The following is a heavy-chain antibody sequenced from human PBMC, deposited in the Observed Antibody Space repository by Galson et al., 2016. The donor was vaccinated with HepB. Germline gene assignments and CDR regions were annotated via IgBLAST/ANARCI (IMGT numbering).Heavy chain of an antibody. CDR1: GGSISSSNYY. D-gene: IGHD2-21*02. J-gene: IGHJ4*02. V-gene: IGHV4-39*07. Sequence: ATLSLTCTVSGGSISSSNYYWGWIRQPPGQGLEWIGTIYYSGTTYYNPSLESRITISVDTPNNKISLNVNSVAAADTAVYYCVRDRAYIVTDYWGRGTLVTVSS. CDR2: IYYSGTT. CDR3: VRDRAYIVTDY.